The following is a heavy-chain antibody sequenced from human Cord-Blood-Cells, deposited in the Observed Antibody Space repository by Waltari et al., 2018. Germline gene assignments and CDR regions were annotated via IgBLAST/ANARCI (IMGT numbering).Heavy chain of an antibody. CDR3: ARVAGVKQDILTGSMVNWFDP. CDR1: GVSISSYS. J-gene: IGHJ5*02. CDR2: IYYSGST. D-gene: IGHD3-9*01. Sequence: QVQLQESGPGLVKPSETLSLTCTVSGVSISSYSWSWSRQPPGKGLEWIGYIYYSGSTNYNPSLKSRVTISVDTSKNQFSLKLSSVTAADTAVYYCARVAGVKQDILTGSMVNWFDPWGQGTLVTVSS. V-gene: IGHV4-59*01.